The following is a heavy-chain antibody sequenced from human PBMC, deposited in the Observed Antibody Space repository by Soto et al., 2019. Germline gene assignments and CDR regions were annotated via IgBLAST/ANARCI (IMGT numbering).Heavy chain of an antibody. J-gene: IGHJ4*02. Sequence: EVQLLESGGGLVQSGGSLRLSCAASGFTFGSYAMSWVRQAPGKGLEWVSSITSSGGSTYSADSVKGRFTISRDNSKDTLYLQMSSLRAEDTALYYCAKASSWYPYFDCWGQGTLVTVSS. CDR1: GFTFGSYA. V-gene: IGHV3-23*01. CDR2: ITSSGGST. CDR3: AKASSWYPYFDC. D-gene: IGHD6-13*01.